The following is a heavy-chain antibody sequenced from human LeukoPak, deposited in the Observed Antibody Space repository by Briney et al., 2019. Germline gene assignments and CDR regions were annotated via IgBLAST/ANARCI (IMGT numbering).Heavy chain of an antibody. D-gene: IGHD3-3*01. CDR2: IYYSGST. Sequence: SETLSLTCTVSGGSISSSSYYWGWIRQPPGKGLEWIGSIYYSGSTYYNPSLKSRVTISVDTSKNQFSLKLSSVTAADTAVYYFAKNLSRFLEWLPQQLLFDYWGQGTLVNGSS. CDR3: AKNLSRFLEWLPQQLLFDY. J-gene: IGHJ4*02. V-gene: IGHV4-39*01. CDR1: GGSISSSSYY.